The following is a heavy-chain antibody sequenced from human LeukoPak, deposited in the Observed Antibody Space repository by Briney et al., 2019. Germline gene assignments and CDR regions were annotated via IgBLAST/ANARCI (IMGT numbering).Heavy chain of an antibody. CDR1: GYTFTGYY. Sequence: VKVSCTTSGYTFTGYYIHWVRQATGQGLEWLGWINPNTGDINHAQKFQGRVTTTRDTSISTAYMELSSLRSDDTAVYYCARDVSSVATAAPGHWCVDVWGQGTTVTVSS. J-gene: IGHJ6*02. V-gene: IGHV1-2*02. CDR2: INPNTGDI. D-gene: IGHD6-13*01. CDR3: ARDVSSVATAAPGHWCVDV.